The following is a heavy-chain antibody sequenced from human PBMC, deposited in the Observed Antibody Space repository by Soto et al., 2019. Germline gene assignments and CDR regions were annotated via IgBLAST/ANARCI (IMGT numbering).Heavy chain of an antibody. CDR1: GFSISSNY. CDR2: IYYSGST. CDR3: ARGGNTALAYYFFGLDV. V-gene: IGHV4-59*01. J-gene: IGHJ6*02. Sequence: QVQLQESGPGLVKPSETLSLTCTVSGFSISSNYWSWIRQPPGKGLEWIGYIYYSGSTSYNPSLKRRVTISVDTSKNQLSLRLTSVTAADTAVYFCARGGNTALAYYFFGLDVWGQGTTVTVSS. D-gene: IGHD5-18*01.